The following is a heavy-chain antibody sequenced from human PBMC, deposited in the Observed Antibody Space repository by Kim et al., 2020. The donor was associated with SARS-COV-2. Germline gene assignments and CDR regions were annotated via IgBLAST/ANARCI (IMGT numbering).Heavy chain of an antibody. J-gene: IGHJ5*02. V-gene: IGHV1-46*01. CDR3: ARGGGTPYDNWFDP. D-gene: IGHD3-16*01. Sequence: AQKVQGRVTMTRDTSTSTVYMELSSLRSEDTAVYYWARGGGTPYDNWFDPWGQGTLVTVSS.